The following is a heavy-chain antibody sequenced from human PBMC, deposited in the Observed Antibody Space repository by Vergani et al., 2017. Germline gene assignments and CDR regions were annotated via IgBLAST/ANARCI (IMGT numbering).Heavy chain of an antibody. CDR1: GFTVSSNY. J-gene: IGHJ4*02. V-gene: IGHV3-53*04. D-gene: IGHD3-3*01. Sequence: EVQLVESGGGLVQPGGSLRLSCAASGFTVSSNYMSWVRQAPGKGLEWVSVIYSGGSTYYAASVKGRLTISRHNSKNTLYRQMNSLRAEDTTVYYCARAPRYDFQEDWGQGTLVTVSS. CDR3: ARAPRYDFQED. CDR2: IYSGGST.